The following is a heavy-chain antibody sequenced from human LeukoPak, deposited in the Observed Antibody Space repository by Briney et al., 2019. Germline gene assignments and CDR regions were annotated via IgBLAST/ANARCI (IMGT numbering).Heavy chain of an antibody. J-gene: IGHJ5*02. V-gene: IGHV1-46*01. Sequence: GASVKVSCKASGYTFTSYYMHWVRQAPGQGREWMGIINPSGGSTSYAQKFQGRVTMTRDMSTSTVYMELSSLRSEDTAVYYCARDYCSSTSCYWFDPWGQGTLVTVSS. CDR1: GYTFTSYY. CDR2: INPSGGST. CDR3: ARDYCSSTSCYWFDP. D-gene: IGHD2-2*01.